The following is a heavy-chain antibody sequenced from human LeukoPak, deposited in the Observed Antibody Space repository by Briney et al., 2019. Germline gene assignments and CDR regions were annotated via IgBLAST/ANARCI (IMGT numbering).Heavy chain of an antibody. J-gene: IGHJ5*02. D-gene: IGHD1-26*01. CDR3: ARGAPPRIVGATNWFDP. CDR2: INTGNGNT. V-gene: IGHV1-3*04. CDR1: GYTFTSYT. Sequence: ASVKVSCKASGYTFTSYTIHWVRQAPGQRLEWMGWINTGNGNTEYSQKFQGRVTVTTDTSASTAYMELSSLRSEDTAVYYCARGAPPRIVGATNWFDPWGQGTLVTVSS.